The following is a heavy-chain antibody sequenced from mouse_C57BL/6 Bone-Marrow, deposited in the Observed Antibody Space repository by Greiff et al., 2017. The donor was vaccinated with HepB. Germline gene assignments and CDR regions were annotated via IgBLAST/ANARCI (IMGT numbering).Heavy chain of an antibody. CDR1: GYTFTDYY. Sequence: VQLQQSGPVLVKPGASVKMSCKASGYTFTDYYMNWVKQSHGKSLEWIGVINPYNGGTSYNQKFKGKATLTVDKSSSTAYMELNSLTSEDSAVYYCARSGGNYENFDVWGTGATVTVSS. CDR3: ARSGGNYENFDV. D-gene: IGHD2-1*01. V-gene: IGHV1-19*01. CDR2: INPYNGGT. J-gene: IGHJ1*03.